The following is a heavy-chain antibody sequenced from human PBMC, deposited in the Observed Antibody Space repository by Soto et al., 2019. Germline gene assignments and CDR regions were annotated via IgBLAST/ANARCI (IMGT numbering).Heavy chain of an antibody. CDR2: ISGSGGST. CDR3: ARAYGDCVTPFDP. CDR1: GFTFSSYA. V-gene: IGHV3-23*01. D-gene: IGHD4-17*01. Sequence: EVQLLESGGGLVQPGGSLRLSCAASGFTFSSYAMSWVRQAPGKGLEWVSAISGSGGSTYYADSEKGRFTISRDNSKNTLYLHMNSLRAEDTAVYYCARAYGDCVTPFDPWGQGTLVTVSS. J-gene: IGHJ5*02.